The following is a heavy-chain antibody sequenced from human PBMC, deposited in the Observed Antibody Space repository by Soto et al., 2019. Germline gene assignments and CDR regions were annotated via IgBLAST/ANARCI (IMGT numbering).Heavy chain of an antibody. V-gene: IGHV3-23*01. CDR2: ISGSGGST. Sequence: GGSLRLSCAASGFTFSSYAMSWVRQAPGKGLEWVSAISGSGGSTYYADSVKGRFTISRDNSKNTLYLQMNSLRAEDTAVYYCAKALIEYSSSPSYYFDYWGQGTLVTVSS. D-gene: IGHD6-6*01. CDR3: AKALIEYSSSPSYYFDY. CDR1: GFTFSSYA. J-gene: IGHJ4*02.